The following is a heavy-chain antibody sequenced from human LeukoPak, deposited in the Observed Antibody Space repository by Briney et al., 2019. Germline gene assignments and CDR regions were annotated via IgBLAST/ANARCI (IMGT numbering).Heavy chain of an antibody. Sequence: GGSLRLSCAASGFVFSDYSMNWVRQAPGKGLEWVANIRGSGSGMGYGSYYGDSVKGRFTISRDNAKNSLYLEMSSLRAEDTAVYYCTGSSGLIPTDYWGQGTLVTVSS. V-gene: IGHV3-48*04. CDR1: GFVFSDYS. J-gene: IGHJ4*02. CDR3: TGSSGLIPTDY. CDR2: IRGSGSGM. D-gene: IGHD6-25*01.